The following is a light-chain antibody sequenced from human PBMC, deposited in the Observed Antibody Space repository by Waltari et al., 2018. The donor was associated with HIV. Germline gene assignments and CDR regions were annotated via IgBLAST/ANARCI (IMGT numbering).Light chain of an antibody. CDR2: DAS. V-gene: IGKV3-11*01. J-gene: IGKJ4*01. CDR1: QSVGGY. Sequence: EIVLTQSPATLSLSPGERASLSCRASQSVGGYLAGYQQKPGQAPRLLIYDASNRDTGIPARFSGSGSGTDFTLTISSLEPEDFAVYYCQQRSSWLTFGGGTKVEIK. CDR3: QQRSSWLT.